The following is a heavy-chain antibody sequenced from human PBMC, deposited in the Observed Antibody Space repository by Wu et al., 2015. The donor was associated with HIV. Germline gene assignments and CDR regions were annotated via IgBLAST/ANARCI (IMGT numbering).Heavy chain of an antibody. V-gene: IGHV1-69*13. D-gene: IGHD2-2*01. Sequence: QVQLVQSGAEVKKPGSSVKVSCKASGGTFSSYAISWVRQAPGQGLEWMGRIIPIFGTANYAQKFQGRVTITADESTSTAYMELSSLRSEDTAVYYCARYCSSTSCHPAVGRPKSYYYYYMDVWGKGTTVTVSS. CDR2: IIPIFGTA. J-gene: IGHJ6*03. CDR1: GGTFSSYA. CDR3: ARYCSSTSCHPAVGRPKSYYYYYMDV.